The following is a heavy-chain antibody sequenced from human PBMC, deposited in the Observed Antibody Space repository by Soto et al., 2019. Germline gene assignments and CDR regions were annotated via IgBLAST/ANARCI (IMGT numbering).Heavy chain of an antibody. J-gene: IGHJ5*02. D-gene: IGHD2-15*01. CDR2: INPNSGGT. Sequence: ASVKVSCKASGYTFTVYYMHWVRQAPVQGLEWMGWINPNSGGTNYAQEFQGRVTMTRDTSISTAYMELSRLRSGDTAVYYCARGRPVAATYNWFDPWGQGTLVTVSS. CDR3: ARGRPVAATYNWFDP. CDR1: GYTFTVYY. V-gene: IGHV1-2*02.